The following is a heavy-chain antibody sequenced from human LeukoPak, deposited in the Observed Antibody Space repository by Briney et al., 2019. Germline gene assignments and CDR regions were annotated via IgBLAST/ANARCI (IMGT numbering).Heavy chain of an antibody. V-gene: IGHV3-21*01. J-gene: IGHJ3*02. CDR3: ARDHRWSAFDI. Sequence: GGSLRLSCAASGFTFSGYSMNWVRQAPGKGLEWVSSISSSSSYIYYADSVKGRLTISRDNAKNSLYLQMNSLRAEDTAVYYCARDHRWSAFDIWGQGTMVTVSS. CDR1: GFTFSGYS. D-gene: IGHD6-13*01. CDR2: ISSSSSYI.